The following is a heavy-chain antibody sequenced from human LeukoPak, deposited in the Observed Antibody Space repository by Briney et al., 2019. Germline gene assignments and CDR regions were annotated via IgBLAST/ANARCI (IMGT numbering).Heavy chain of an antibody. CDR1: GGSISSYY. Sequence: SETLSLTCTVSGGSISSYYWSWIRQPPGKGLEWIGYIYYSGSTNYNPSLKSRVTISVDTSKNQFSLKLSSVTAADTAVYYCARVSGSGSYEFGPWGQGTLVTVSS. CDR3: ARVSGSGSYEFGP. CDR2: IYYSGST. D-gene: IGHD3-10*01. J-gene: IGHJ5*02. V-gene: IGHV4-59*01.